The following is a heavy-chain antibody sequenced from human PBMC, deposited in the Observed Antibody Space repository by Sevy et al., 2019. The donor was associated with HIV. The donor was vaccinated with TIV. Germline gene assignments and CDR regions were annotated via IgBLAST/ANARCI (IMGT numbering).Heavy chain of an antibody. CDR2: LSSSSSYR. Sequence: GGSLRLSCAASGFTFSSYSMNWVRRAPGKGLEWVSSLSSSSSYRDYADSVKGRFTISRDNAKTSLFLQMNSLRAEDTAVYYCARGYSNYLIDYWGQGTLVTVSS. J-gene: IGHJ4*02. D-gene: IGHD4-4*01. CDR3: ARGYSNYLIDY. CDR1: GFTFSSYS. V-gene: IGHV3-21*01.